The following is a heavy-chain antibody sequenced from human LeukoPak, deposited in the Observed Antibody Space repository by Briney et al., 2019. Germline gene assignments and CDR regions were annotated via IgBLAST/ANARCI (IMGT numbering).Heavy chain of an antibody. CDR3: ARETASKYYYDTGGYSDY. J-gene: IGHJ4*02. CDR2: ISTDDET. CDR1: GISVSSNH. D-gene: IGHD3-22*01. Sequence: GGSLRLSCVAAGISVSSNHITWVRQAPGKGLEWISLISTDDETHYADSVKGRFTVSRDTSKNTVYLQMNSLRAEDTAVYYCARETASKYYYDTGGYSDYWGQGALVTVSS. V-gene: IGHV3-66*01.